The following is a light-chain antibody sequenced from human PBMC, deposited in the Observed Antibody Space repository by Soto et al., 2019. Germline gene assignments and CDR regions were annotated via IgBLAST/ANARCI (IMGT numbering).Light chain of an antibody. Sequence: QCVLAQPPSASGTPGQRVTISCSGSSSSIGSNTVNWYQQLPGTAPKLLIYSNNQRPSGVPDRFSGSKSGTSASLAISGLQSEDEADYYCAAWDDSLNGPYGFGTGTKVTVL. CDR3: AAWDDSLNGPYG. CDR2: SNN. J-gene: IGLJ1*01. CDR1: SSSIGSNT. V-gene: IGLV1-44*01.